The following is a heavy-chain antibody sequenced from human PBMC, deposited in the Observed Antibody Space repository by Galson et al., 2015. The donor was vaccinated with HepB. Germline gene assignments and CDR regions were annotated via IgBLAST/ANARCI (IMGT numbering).Heavy chain of an antibody. V-gene: IGHV3-33*05. J-gene: IGHJ6*03. CDR2: ISKNGSQN. D-gene: IGHD1-1*01. CDR3: AKDAAGRNDGRYKNHHYYMDV. CDR1: GFTFRNYG. Sequence: SLRLSCAASGFTFRNYGMHWVRQAPGSGLEWVAFISKNGSQNTYSDSVKGRFTISRDNSKSTLFLQMNSLRTEDTALFYCAKDAAGRNDGRYKNHHYYMDVWGKGTTVTVS.